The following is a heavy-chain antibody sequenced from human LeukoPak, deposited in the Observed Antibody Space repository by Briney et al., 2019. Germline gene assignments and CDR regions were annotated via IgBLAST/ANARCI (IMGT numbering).Heavy chain of an antibody. V-gene: IGHV1-69*05. CDR3: ARDWPYSSSSSDY. Sequence: ASVKVSXKASGGTFSSYAISWLRQAPGQGLEWIGGIIPIFGTANYAQKFQGRVTITTDESTSTAYMELSSLRSEDTAIYYCARDWPYSSSSSDYWGQGTLVTVSS. CDR2: IIPIFGTA. D-gene: IGHD6-6*01. J-gene: IGHJ4*02. CDR1: GGTFSSYA.